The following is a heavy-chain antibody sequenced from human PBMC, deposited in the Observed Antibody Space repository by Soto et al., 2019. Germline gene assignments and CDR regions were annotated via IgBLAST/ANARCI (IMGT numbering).Heavy chain of an antibody. D-gene: IGHD1-26*01. J-gene: IGHJ4*02. CDR1: GFTFSSYS. CDR3: ARSQIPHLVGATYYFDY. Sequence: GGSLRLSCAASGFTFSSYSMNWVRQAPGKGLEWVSYISSSSSTIYYADSVKGRFTISRDNAKNSLYLQRNSLRAEDTAVYYCARSQIPHLVGATYYFDYWGQGTLVTVSS. V-gene: IGHV3-48*04. CDR2: ISSSSSTI.